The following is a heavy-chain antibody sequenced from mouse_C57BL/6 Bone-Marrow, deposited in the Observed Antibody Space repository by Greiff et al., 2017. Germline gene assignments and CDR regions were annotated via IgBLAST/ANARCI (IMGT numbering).Heavy chain of an antibody. CDR1: GYTFTSYW. D-gene: IGHD2-3*01. CDR3: ARSGLYERFAY. J-gene: IGHJ3*01. V-gene: IGHV1-55*01. CDR2: IYPGSGST. Sequence: LQESGAELVKPGASVKMSCKASGYTFTSYWITWVKQRPGQGLEWIGDIYPGSGSTNYNEKFKSKATLTVDTSSSTAYMQLSSLTSEDSAVYYCARSGLYERFAYWGQGTLVTVSA.